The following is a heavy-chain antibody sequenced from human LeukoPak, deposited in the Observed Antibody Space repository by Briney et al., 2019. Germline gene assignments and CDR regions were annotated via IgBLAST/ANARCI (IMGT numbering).Heavy chain of an antibody. CDR1: RFTFSNYA. D-gene: IGHD6-19*01. CDR2: ISGNGGST. Sequence: GSLRLSXVASRFTFSNYAMTWVRQAPGKGLEWVSGISGNGGSTYYADSLKGRFTISRDNSKNTLYLQMDSLRAEDTAIYYCAKDRSSGWSTEYFDFWGQGTLVTVSS. CDR3: AKDRSSGWSTEYFDF. J-gene: IGHJ4*02. V-gene: IGHV3-23*01.